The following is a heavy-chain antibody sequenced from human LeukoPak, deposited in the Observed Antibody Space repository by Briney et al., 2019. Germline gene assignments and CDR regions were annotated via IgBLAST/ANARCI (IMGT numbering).Heavy chain of an antibody. CDR1: GFTLSSYW. D-gene: IGHD2-21*02. CDR3: SRFVVVTAGDY. V-gene: IGHV3-74*01. J-gene: IGHJ4*02. CDR2: ISSDGITT. Sequence: GGSLRLSCAASGFTLSSYWMHWVRQAPGKGLVWVARISSDGITTTYADSVKGRFTISRDSAKNTLYLQMNSLRAEDTAVYYCSRFVVVTAGDYWGQGTLVTASS.